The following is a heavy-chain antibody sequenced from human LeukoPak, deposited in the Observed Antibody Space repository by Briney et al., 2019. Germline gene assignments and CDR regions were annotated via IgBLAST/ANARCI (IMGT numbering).Heavy chain of an antibody. CDR2: IYYSGST. Sequence: PSETLSLTCTVSGYSITSAYYWGWIRQPPGKGLEWIGYIYYSGSTNYNPSLKSRVTISVDTSKNQFSLKLSSVTAADTAVYYCARTRFGELLGGFEPWGQGTLVTVSS. V-gene: IGHV4-61*01. J-gene: IGHJ5*02. D-gene: IGHD3-10*01. CDR3: ARTRFGELLGGFEP. CDR1: GYSITSAYY.